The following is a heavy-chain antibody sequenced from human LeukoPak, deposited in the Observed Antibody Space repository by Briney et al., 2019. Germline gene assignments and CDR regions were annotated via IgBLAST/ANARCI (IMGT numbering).Heavy chain of an antibody. Sequence: SGGSLRLSCAASGCTFSSYSMNWVRQAPGKGLEWDSYISSSSSTIYYADSVKGRFTISRDNAKNSLYLQMNSLRAEDTAVYYCARDTGSGSYSDYWGQGTLVTVSS. CDR3: ARDTGSGSYSDY. D-gene: IGHD1-26*01. CDR1: GCTFSSYS. CDR2: ISSSSSTI. V-gene: IGHV3-48*01. J-gene: IGHJ4*02.